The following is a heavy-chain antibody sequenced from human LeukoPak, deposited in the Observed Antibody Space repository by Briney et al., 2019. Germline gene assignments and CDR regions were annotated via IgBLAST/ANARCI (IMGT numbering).Heavy chain of an antibody. Sequence: GGSLILSCAASGFTFSSYWMHWVRQAPGKGLVWVSRTKSDGSTNYADSVKGRFTISRDNAKNTLSLQMNSLRAEDTGVYYCARAPSEIGGYYPEYFRHWGQGTLVTVSS. V-gene: IGHV3-74*01. J-gene: IGHJ1*01. CDR1: GFTFSSYW. CDR2: TKSDGST. D-gene: IGHD3-22*01. CDR3: ARAPSEIGGYYPEYFRH.